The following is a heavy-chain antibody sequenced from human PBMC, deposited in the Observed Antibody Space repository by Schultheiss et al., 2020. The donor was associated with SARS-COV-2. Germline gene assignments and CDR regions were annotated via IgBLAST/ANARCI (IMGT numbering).Heavy chain of an antibody. CDR3: AKPTTGSYSDY. Sequence: GGSLRLSCAASGFTFSSYWMHWVRQAPGKGLEWVSAISGSGSTIYYADSVKGRFTISRDNAKNSLYLQMNSLRAEDTAVYYCAKPTTGSYSDYWGQGTLVTVSS. J-gene: IGHJ4*02. V-gene: IGHV3-48*04. CDR2: ISGSGSTI. CDR1: GFTFSSYW. D-gene: IGHD1-14*01.